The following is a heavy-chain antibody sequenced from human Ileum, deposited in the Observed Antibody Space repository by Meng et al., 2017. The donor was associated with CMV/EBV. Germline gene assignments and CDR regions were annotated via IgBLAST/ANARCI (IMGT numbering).Heavy chain of an antibody. Sequence: GESLKISCSASGFIFSTYAMHWVRQAPGKGLEWVAVISYDGSHKYYADSVKGRFTISKDNSNNTLYLQMNSLRADDTAVYYCAGEAFSGGYDDGFDPWGQGTLVTVSS. D-gene: IGHD5-12*01. J-gene: IGHJ5*02. CDR2: ISYDGSHK. V-gene: IGHV3-30*01. CDR1: GFIFSTYA. CDR3: AGEAFSGGYDDGFDP.